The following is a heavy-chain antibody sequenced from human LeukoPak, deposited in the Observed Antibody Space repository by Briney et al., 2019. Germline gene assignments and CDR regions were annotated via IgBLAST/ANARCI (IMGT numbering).Heavy chain of an antibody. J-gene: IGHJ4*02. D-gene: IGHD1-26*01. CDR1: GYTFTGYY. V-gene: IGHV1-2*06. Sequence: ASVKVSCKVSGYTFTGYYMHWVRQAPGQGLEWMGRIDPYYGATDYAQKLQGRVTITGDTSINTAYMELSGLKSDDTAVYYCSRESGSYHGHDYWGQGTLVTVSS. CDR2: IDPYYGAT. CDR3: SRESGSYHGHDY.